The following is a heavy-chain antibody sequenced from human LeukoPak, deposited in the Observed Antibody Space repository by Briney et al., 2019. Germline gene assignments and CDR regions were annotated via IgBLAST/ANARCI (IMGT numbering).Heavy chain of an antibody. CDR2: INSDGSST. CDR1: GFTFSSYS. CDR3: ASFSLGGD. J-gene: IGHJ4*02. V-gene: IGHV3-74*01. D-gene: IGHD2-21*01. Sequence: GGSRRLSCAASGFTFSSYSMNWVRQAPGKGLVWVSRINSDGSSTRYADSVKGRFTISRDNAKNTLSLQMDSLRADDTAVYYCASFSLGGDWGQGTLVTVSS.